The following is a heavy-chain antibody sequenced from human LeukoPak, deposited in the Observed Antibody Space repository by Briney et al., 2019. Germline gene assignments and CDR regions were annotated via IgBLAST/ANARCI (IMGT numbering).Heavy chain of an antibody. Sequence: ALVKVSCKASGYTFTGYYMHWVRQAPGQGLEWMGWINPNSGGTNYAQKFQGRVTMTRDTSISTAYMELSRLRSDDTAVYYCARSPGSGSLPVDYWGQGTLVTVSS. CDR1: GYTFTGYY. CDR3: ARSPGSGSLPVDY. D-gene: IGHD3-10*01. V-gene: IGHV1-2*02. J-gene: IGHJ4*02. CDR2: INPNSGGT.